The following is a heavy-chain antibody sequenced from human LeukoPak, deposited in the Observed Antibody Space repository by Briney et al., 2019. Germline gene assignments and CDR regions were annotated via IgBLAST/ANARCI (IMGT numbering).Heavy chain of an antibody. CDR3: ARGSIVVVPAAKGVAAAGLYFQH. J-gene: IGHJ1*01. Sequence: GASVKVSCKASGGTFSSYAISWVRQAPGQGLEWMGGIIPIFGTANYAQKFQGRVTITADESTSTAYMELSSLRSEDTAVYYCARGSIVVVPAAKGVAAAGLYFQHWGQGTLVTVSS. D-gene: IGHD2-2*01. V-gene: IGHV1-69*01. CDR1: GGTFSSYA. CDR2: IIPIFGTA.